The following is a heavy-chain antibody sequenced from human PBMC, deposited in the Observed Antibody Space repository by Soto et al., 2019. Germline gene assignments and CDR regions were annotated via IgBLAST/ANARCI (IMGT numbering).Heavy chain of an antibody. CDR3: ARGGVNSGWYTPQYYYYYGMDV. V-gene: IGHV3-33*01. J-gene: IGHJ6*02. CDR2: IWYDGSNK. D-gene: IGHD6-19*01. Sequence: PGGSLRLSCAASGFTFSSYGMHWVRQAPGKGLEWVAVIWYDGSNKYYADSVKGRFTISRDNSKNTLYLQMNSLRAEDTAVYYCARGGVNSGWYTPQYYYYYGMDVWGQGTTVTVSS. CDR1: GFTFSSYG.